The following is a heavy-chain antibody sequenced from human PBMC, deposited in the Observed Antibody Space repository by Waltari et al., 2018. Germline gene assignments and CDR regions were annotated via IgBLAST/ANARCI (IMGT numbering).Heavy chain of an antibody. J-gene: IGHJ4*02. CDR1: GFTFGDYA. Sequence: TASGFTFGDYAMSWFRQAPGKGLEWVGFIRSKAYGGTTEYAASVKGRFTISRDDSKSIAYLQMNSLKTEDTAVYYCTSRSGYYYQYVDYWGQGTLVTISS. CDR2: IRSKAYGGTT. V-gene: IGHV3-49*03. CDR3: TSRSGYYYQYVDY. D-gene: IGHD3-22*01.